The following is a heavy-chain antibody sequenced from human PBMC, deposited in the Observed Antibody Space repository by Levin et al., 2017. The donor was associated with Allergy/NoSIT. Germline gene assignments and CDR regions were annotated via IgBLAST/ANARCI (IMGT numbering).Heavy chain of an antibody. V-gene: IGHV3-48*01. CDR1: GFTFSSYN. Sequence: GGSLRLSCEASGFTFSSYNMNWVRQAPGKGLEWVSYISPSSSSIFYADSVKGRFTISRDNAKSSLYLQMNGLRVADTAVYYCARDFPYSDLLTGYYSYAMDVWGQGTTVTVSS. CDR2: ISPSSSSI. J-gene: IGHJ6*02. D-gene: IGHD3-9*01. CDR3: ARDFPYSDLLTGYYSYAMDV.